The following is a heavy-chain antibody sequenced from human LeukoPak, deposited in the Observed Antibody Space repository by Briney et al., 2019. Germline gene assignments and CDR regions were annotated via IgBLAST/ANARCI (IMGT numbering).Heavy chain of an antibody. Sequence: PSQTLSLTCTVSGGSISSGDYYWSWIRQPPGKGLEWIGYIYPSGSTDYSPSLESRVFISVDTSTNRLSLRLDSVTAADTAVYYCARHRLAQVYFDSWGQGTLVTVSS. CDR3: ARHRLAQVYFDS. CDR1: GGSISSGDYY. D-gene: IGHD2-8*01. CDR2: IYPSGST. J-gene: IGHJ4*02. V-gene: IGHV4-30-4*01.